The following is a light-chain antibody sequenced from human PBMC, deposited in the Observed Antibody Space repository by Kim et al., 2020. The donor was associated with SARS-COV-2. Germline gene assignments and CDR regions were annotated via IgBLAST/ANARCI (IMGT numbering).Light chain of an antibody. V-gene: IGKV3-11*01. J-gene: IGKJ5*01. CDR2: DAS. CDR1: QNIFTY. Sequence: PGERGTLSCRASQNIFTYLAWYQQKPGQSPRLLIYDASKRATGIPTRFSGSGSGTEFTLTINSLEAEDFAVYYCQQRANWPITFGQGTRLEIK. CDR3: QQRANWPIT.